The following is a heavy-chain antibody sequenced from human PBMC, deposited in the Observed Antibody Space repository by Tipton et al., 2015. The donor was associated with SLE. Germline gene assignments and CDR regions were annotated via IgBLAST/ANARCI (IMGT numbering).Heavy chain of an antibody. V-gene: IGHV4-4*07. D-gene: IGHD4-17*01. CDR3: AKDSPGDYAPDAFDV. Sequence: TLSLTCTVSGASISTSYWMWIRQPAGKGLEWIGRMYPSVTTTYNPSLKSRVTMSIDTSKNQFSLKLNSVTAADTAIYYCAKDSPGDYAPDAFDVWGQGTMVTVSS. J-gene: IGHJ3*01. CDR2: MYPSVTT. CDR1: GASISTSY.